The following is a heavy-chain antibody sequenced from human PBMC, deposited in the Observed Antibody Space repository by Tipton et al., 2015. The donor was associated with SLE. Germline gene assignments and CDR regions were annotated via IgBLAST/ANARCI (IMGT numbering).Heavy chain of an antibody. J-gene: IGHJ4*02. CDR2: IDYSGRT. CDR1: GGSITSSGFY. Sequence: TLSLTCTVSGGSITSSGFYWGWFRQPPGKGLEWIGSIDYSGRTYYTPSLKSRVTISIDTSKNQFSLKLSSMTAADTAVYYCAGHERWPHFDYWGQGTLVTVSS. CDR3: AGHERWPHFDY. V-gene: IGHV4-39*07. D-gene: IGHD6-19*01.